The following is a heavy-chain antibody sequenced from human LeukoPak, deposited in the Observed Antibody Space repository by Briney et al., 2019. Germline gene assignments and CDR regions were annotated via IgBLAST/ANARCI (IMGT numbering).Heavy chain of an antibody. CDR1: GFTFSNYG. CDR3: AKEKKYYYDSTGYPGYDY. CDR2: IRYDGTNK. J-gene: IGHJ4*02. Sequence: GGSLRLSCAASGFTFSNYGMHWVRQAPGKGLEWVAFIRYDGTNKYYADSVKGRLTISRDNSKKTLYLQMSSLRAEDTAVYYCAKEKKYYYDSTGYPGYDYWGQGTLVTVSS. V-gene: IGHV3-30*02. D-gene: IGHD3-22*01.